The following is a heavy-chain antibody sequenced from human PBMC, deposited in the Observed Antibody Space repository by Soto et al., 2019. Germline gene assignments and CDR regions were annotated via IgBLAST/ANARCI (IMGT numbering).Heavy chain of an antibody. Sequence: EVQLLESGGGLVQPGGSLRLSCAASGFTFSNFAMSWVRQAPGTGLEWVSGIIGSGGSTYYADSVKGRFTISRDKSNATLYLQMNSLRGEDTAIYYCAKEGGYSFGPGNYYGMDVWGQGTTVTVAS. CDR3: AKEGGYSFGPGNYYGMDV. CDR1: GFTFSNFA. CDR2: IIGSGGST. J-gene: IGHJ6*02. V-gene: IGHV3-23*01. D-gene: IGHD5-18*01.